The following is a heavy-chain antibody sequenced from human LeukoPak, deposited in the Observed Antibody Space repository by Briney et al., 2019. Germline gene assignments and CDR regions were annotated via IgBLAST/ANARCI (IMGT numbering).Heavy chain of an antibody. CDR1: GFTFSTYT. J-gene: IGHJ4*02. Sequence: GGSLRLSCAASGFTFSTYTMNWVRQAPGQGLEWVSSISSISSHIFYADSVKGRFTISRANAKNSLYLQMNSLRAEDTAIYYCTRVGYIDEGIDYWGQGTLVTVSS. CDR2: ISSISSHI. D-gene: IGHD5-24*01. V-gene: IGHV3-21*06. CDR3: TRVGYIDEGIDY.